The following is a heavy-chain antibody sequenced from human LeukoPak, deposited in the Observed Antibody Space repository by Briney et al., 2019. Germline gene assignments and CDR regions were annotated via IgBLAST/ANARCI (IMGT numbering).Heavy chain of an antibody. CDR3: ARRSPIVAAGDAFDI. D-gene: IGHD6-25*01. CDR1: GGSFSGYY. CDR2: IYASGT. V-gene: IGHV4-59*10. J-gene: IGHJ3*02. Sequence: SETLSLTCAVYGGSFSGYYWSWIRQPAGKGLEWIGRIYASGTTYSPSLQSRVTISLDRSKNQFSLRLGSVTAADTAVYYCARRSPIVAAGDAFDIWGQGTMVTVSS.